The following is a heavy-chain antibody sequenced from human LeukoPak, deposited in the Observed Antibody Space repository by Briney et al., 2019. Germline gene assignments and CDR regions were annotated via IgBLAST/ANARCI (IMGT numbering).Heavy chain of an antibody. V-gene: IGHV3-23*01. CDR3: AKVATWTHFDY. CDR2: LSDSGGST. D-gene: IGHD3/OR15-3a*01. CDR1: GXTFSSYA. J-gene: IGHJ4*02. Sequence: GGSLRLSCAASGXTFSSYAMGWVRQAPGKGLEWVSALSDSGGSTYYADSVKGRFTISRDNSKNTLYLQMHSLRAEDTAVYYCAKVATWTHFDYWGQGTLVTVSS.